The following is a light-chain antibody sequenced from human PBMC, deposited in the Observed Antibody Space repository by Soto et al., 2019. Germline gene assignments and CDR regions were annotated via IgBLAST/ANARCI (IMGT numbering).Light chain of an antibody. J-gene: IGKJ1*01. CDR3: QQYNDWPPT. CDR1: QSISSW. Sequence: DIQMTQSPSTLSSFVGDRVTLTCRASQSISSWLAWYKQKPGKAPKLLVYQASTLESGVPLRFSGSGSGTEFTLSIGSLQSEDFAVYYCQQYNDWPPTFGQGTKVDI. V-gene: IGKV1-5*03. CDR2: QAS.